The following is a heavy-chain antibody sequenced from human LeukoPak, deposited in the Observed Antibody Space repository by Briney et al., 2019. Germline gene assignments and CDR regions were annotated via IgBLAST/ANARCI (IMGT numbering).Heavy chain of an antibody. Sequence: SVKVSCKASGGTFSSYAISWVRQAPGQGLEWMGGIIPIFGTANYAQKFQGRVTITADESTSTAYMELSSLRSEDTAVYYCARDTSGYYFQYYFDYWGQGTLVTVSS. D-gene: IGHD3-22*01. V-gene: IGHV1-69*13. CDR3: ARDTSGYYFQYYFDY. CDR2: IIPIFGTA. J-gene: IGHJ4*02. CDR1: GGTFSSYA.